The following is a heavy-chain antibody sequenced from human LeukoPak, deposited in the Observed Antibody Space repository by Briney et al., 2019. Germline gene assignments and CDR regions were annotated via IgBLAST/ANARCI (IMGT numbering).Heavy chain of an antibody. V-gene: IGHV1-46*01. CDR3: ARESSAVAAGHY. Sequence: GASVKVSCKASGYTFTSYCIHWVRQAPGQGLEWMGIINPSGGSTSYAQKFQGRVTMTRDMSTNTVYMELSSLRSEDTAVYYCARESSAVAAGHYWGQGTLVTVSS. CDR2: INPSGGST. CDR1: GYTFTSYC. D-gene: IGHD6-19*01. J-gene: IGHJ4*02.